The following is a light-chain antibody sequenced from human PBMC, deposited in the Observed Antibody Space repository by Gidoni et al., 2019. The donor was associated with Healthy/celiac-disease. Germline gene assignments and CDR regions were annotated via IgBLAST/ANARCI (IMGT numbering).Light chain of an antibody. V-gene: IGKV3D-15*01. CDR1: QSVSSN. Sequence: EIEMTQSPSTLSVSPGERATLSCTASQSVSSNLAWYQQKPGQAPRLLIYGASTRPTGIPARFSGSGSGTEFTLTISSLQSEDFAVYYCQQYNNWPLTFGGGTKVEIK. CDR2: GAS. J-gene: IGKJ4*01. CDR3: QQYNNWPLT.